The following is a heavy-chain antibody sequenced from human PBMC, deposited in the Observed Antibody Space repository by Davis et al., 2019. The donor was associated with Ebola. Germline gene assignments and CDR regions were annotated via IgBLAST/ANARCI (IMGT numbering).Heavy chain of an antibody. CDR3: ASDCCGRVFDY. J-gene: IGHJ4*02. CDR1: GGTFSSYT. Sequence: AASVKVSCKASGGTFSSYTISWVRQAPGQGLEWMGRIIPILGIANYAQKFQGRVTITRDTSASTAYMELSSLRSEDTAVYYCASDCCGRVFDYWGQGTLVTVSS. V-gene: IGHV1-69*02. D-gene: IGHD2-15*01. CDR2: IIPILGIA.